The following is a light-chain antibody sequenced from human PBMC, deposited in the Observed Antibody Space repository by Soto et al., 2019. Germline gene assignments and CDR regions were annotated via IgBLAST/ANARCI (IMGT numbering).Light chain of an antibody. V-gene: IGKV3-11*01. CDR1: QSVSSH. CDR2: DAS. Sequence: EIVLTQSPATLSLSPGERATVSCRASQSVSSHLAWYQQKRGQAPRLLIYDASSRATGIPARFSGSGSGTDFTLTISSLEPEDFAVYYCQQGGNSPRTFGQGTRLEIK. J-gene: IGKJ5*01. CDR3: QQGGNSPRT.